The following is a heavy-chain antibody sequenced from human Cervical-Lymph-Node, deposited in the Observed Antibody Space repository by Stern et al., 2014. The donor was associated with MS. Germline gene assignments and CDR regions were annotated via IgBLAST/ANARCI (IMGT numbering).Heavy chain of an antibody. D-gene: IGHD3-10*01. V-gene: IGHV2-70*04. CDR3: ARTALGAWLYFDY. CDR1: GFSLTSSGMS. Sequence: QVTLKESGPALVKRTQTLTLTCSFSGFSLTSSGMSVSWIRQPPGKALAWLARIDWDDEKYYSTSLETRLTISKDTSENQVVLTVANMGPIDTGTYYCARTALGAWLYFDYWGQGALITVSS. CDR2: IDWDDEK. J-gene: IGHJ4*02.